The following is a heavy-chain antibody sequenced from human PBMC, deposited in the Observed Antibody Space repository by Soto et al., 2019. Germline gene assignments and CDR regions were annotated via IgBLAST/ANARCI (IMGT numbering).Heavy chain of an antibody. CDR2: IIPIFGTA. J-gene: IGHJ6*02. V-gene: IGHV1-69*06. CDR3: ARDVRQHLVRYSSYYGLDV. Sequence: ASVKVSCKASGGTFSSYAISWVRQAPGQGLEWMGGIIPIFGTANYAQKFQGRVTITADKSTSTAYMELSSLRSEDTAAYYCARDVRQHLVRYSSYYGLDVWAQGTKVTVPS. D-gene: IGHD6-13*01. CDR1: GGTFSSYA.